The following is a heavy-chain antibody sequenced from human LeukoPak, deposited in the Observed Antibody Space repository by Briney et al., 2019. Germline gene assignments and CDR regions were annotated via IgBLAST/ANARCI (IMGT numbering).Heavy chain of an antibody. CDR2: ISYDGSNK. D-gene: IGHD3-3*01. J-gene: IGHJ4*02. CDR1: GFTFSSYA. Sequence: GGSLRLSCAASGFTFSSYAMHWVRQAPGKGLGWVAVISYDGSNKYYADSVKGRFTISRDNSKNKLYLQMNRLRAADTALYYIGRDWGFGVVTGCLDYWGQGTLVTVSS. V-gene: IGHV3-30*01. CDR3: GRDWGFGVVTGCLDY.